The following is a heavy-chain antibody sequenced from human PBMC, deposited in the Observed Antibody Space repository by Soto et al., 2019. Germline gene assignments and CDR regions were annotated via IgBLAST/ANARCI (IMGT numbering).Heavy chain of an antibody. V-gene: IGHV1-3*01. J-gene: IGHJ4*02. D-gene: IGHD1-26*01. Sequence: ASVKVSCKASGYTFTSYAIHWVPQAPGQRLEWMGWIIADNGNTKYSQKLQGRVTITRDVSANTASLELISLRSEDTAVYYCARGSGSFFPYFNYWSQGTLVTVSS. CDR1: GYTFTSYA. CDR3: ARGSGSFFPYFNY. CDR2: IIADNGNT.